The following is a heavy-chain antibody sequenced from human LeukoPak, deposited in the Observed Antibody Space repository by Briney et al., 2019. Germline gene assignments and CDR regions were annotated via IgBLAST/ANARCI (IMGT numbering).Heavy chain of an antibody. J-gene: IGHJ4*02. CDR3: AKDLSSGWYAYYFDY. CDR2: ISSSGGST. Sequence: PGGSLRLSCAASGFTFSTYAMSWVRQAPGKGLEWVSAISSSGGSTYYADSVKGRFTISRDNSKITLYLQMNSLRAEDTAAYYCAKDLSSGWYAYYFDYWGQGTLVTVSS. CDR1: GFTFSTYA. V-gene: IGHV3-23*01. D-gene: IGHD6-19*01.